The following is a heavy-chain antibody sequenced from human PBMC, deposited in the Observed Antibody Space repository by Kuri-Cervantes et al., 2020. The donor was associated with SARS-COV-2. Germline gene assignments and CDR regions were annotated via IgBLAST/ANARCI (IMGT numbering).Heavy chain of an antibody. D-gene: IGHD2-2*01. Sequence: SETLSLTCAVSGGSISSSNWWSRVRQPPGKGLEWIGEIYHSGSTNYNPSLKSRVTISVDKSKNQFSLKLSSVTAADTAVYYCARVGTNLYYYYGMDVWGQGTTVTVSS. J-gene: IGHJ6*02. CDR3: ARVGTNLYYYYGMDV. CDR2: IYHSGST. CDR1: GGSISSSNW. V-gene: IGHV4-4*02.